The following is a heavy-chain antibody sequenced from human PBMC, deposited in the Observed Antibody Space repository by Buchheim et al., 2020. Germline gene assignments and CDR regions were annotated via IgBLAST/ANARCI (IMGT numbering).Heavy chain of an antibody. CDR1: GGSFSGYY. V-gene: IGHV4-34*01. Sequence: QVQLQQWGAGLLKPSETLSLTCAVYGGSFSGYYWSWIRQPPGKGLEWIRYIYYSGSTYYNPSLKSRVTISVDTSKNQFSLKLSSVTAADTAVYYCARDRGSIWFGEHNDAFDIWGQGT. D-gene: IGHD3-10*01. CDR3: ARDRGSIWFGEHNDAFDI. J-gene: IGHJ3*02. CDR2: IYYSGST.